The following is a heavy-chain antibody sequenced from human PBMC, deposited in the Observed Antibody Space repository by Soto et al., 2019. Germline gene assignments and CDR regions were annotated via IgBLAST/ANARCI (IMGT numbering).Heavy chain of an antibody. V-gene: IGHV4-39*01. CDR2: VYYRGRS. D-gene: IGHD4-17*01. J-gene: IGHJ4*02. Sequence: SETLSLTCTVSGGYVTNSSYYWGWIRQSPGKGLEWIGSVYYRGRSYSKSSVKSRVTISVDTSKNRFSLSLNSVTASDTAVYFCVSQRTTVPTQAYFDYWGPGALVTVSS. CDR1: GGYVTNSSYY. CDR3: VSQRTTVPTQAYFDY.